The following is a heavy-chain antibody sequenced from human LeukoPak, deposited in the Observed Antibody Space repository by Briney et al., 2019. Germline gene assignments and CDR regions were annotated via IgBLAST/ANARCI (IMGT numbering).Heavy chain of an antibody. CDR1: GYTFTGYY. CDR2: INPNSGGT. J-gene: IGHJ6*03. D-gene: IGHD3-10*01. Sequence: ASVKVSCKASGYTFTGYYMHWVRQAPGQGLEWMGWINPNSGGTNYAQKFQGRVTMTGDTSISTAYMELSRLRSDDTAVYYCARPWYYYGSGSHYYYMDVWGKGTTVTVSS. V-gene: IGHV1-2*02. CDR3: ARPWYYYGSGSHYYYMDV.